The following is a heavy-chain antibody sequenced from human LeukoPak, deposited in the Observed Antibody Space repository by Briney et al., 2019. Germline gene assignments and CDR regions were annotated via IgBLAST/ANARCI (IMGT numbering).Heavy chain of an antibody. Sequence: PSETLSLTCTVSGGSISSYYWSWMRQPPGKGLEWIGYIYYSGSTNYNPSLKSRVTISVDTSKNQFSLKLSSVTAADTAVYYCARRAGSSWNKRVYYYYMDVWGKGTTVTASS. D-gene: IGHD6-13*01. CDR1: GGSISSYY. J-gene: IGHJ6*03. CDR2: IYYSGST. V-gene: IGHV4-59*08. CDR3: ARRAGSSWNKRVYYYYMDV.